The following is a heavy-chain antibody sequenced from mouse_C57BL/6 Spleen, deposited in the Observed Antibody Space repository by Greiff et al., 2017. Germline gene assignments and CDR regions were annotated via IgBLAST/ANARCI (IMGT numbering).Heavy chain of an antibody. V-gene: IGHV7-3*01. CDR2: IRNKANGYTT. J-gene: IGHJ1*03. CDR3: ARHCGRGYFDV. D-gene: IGHD1-1*01. Sequence: EVKLVESGGGLVQPGGSLSLSCAASGFTFTDYYMSWVRQPPGKALEWLGFIRNKANGYTTEYSASVKGRFTISRDNSQSILYLQMNALRAEDSATYYCARHCGRGYFDVWGTGTTVTVSS. CDR1: GFTFTDYY.